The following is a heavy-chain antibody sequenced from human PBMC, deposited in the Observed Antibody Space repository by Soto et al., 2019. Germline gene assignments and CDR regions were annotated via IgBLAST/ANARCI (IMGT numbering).Heavy chain of an antibody. V-gene: IGHV1-24*01. CDR3: ATEITIFGVVQAVFDI. CDR2: FDPEDGET. Sequence: ASVKVSCKVSGYTLTELSMHWVRQAPGKGLEWMGGFDPEDGETIYAQKFQGRVTMTEDTSTDTAYMELSSLRSEDTAVYYCATEITIFGVVQAVFDIWGQGTMVTGSS. J-gene: IGHJ3*02. CDR1: GYTLTELS. D-gene: IGHD3-3*01.